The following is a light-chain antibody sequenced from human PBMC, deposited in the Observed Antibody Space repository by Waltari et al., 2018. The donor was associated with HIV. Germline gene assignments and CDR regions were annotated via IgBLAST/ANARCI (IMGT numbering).Light chain of an antibody. Sequence: QSALTQPRSVSGSPGQSVTISCTGTSSDVGGYYYFPRYQPHPGKAPKLMIYDVSKRPSGVPDRFSGSKSGNTASLTISGLQAEDEADYYCCSYAGSYTVVFGGGTKLTVL. CDR1: SSDVGGYYY. CDR3: CSYAGSYTVV. V-gene: IGLV2-11*01. CDR2: DVS. J-gene: IGLJ2*01.